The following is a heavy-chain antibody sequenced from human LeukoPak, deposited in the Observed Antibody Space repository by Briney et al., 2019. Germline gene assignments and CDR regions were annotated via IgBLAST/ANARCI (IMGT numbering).Heavy chain of an antibody. CDR3: ARSKDYYDSSGYYSLFWFDP. V-gene: IGHV4-59*01. D-gene: IGHD3-22*01. Sequence: SETLSLTCTVSGGSISSYYWSWIRQPPGKELEWIGYIYYSGSTNYNPSLKSRVTISVDTSKNQFSLKLSSVTAADTAVYYCARSKDYYDSSGYYSLFWFDPWGQGTLVTVSS. CDR2: IYYSGST. J-gene: IGHJ5*02. CDR1: GGSISSYY.